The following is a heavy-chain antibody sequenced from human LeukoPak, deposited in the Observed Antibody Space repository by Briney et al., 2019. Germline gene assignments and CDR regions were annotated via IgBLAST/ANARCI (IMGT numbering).Heavy chain of an antibody. CDR2: MYHSGKP. V-gene: IGHV4-38-2*02. J-gene: IGHJ6*03. D-gene: IGHD5-12*01. CDR3: ARAYEDYMDV. Sequence: SETLSLTCIVSGSSITSLHSWGWIRQPPGKGLEWVGSMYHSGKPYYNPSLKSRVTISADTSKNQFSLELTSVTAADTAIYYCARAYEDYMDVWGKGTTVTVSS. CDR1: GSSITSLHS.